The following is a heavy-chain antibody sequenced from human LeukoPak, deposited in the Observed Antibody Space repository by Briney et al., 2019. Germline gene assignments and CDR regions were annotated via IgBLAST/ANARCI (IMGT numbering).Heavy chain of an antibody. Sequence: GGSLRLSCAASGFTFGSYAINWVRQAPGKGLEWVSAIRTSGSATYYADSVKGRFTISRDDSKNTLFLQMNSLRAEDTAVYYCARGIVRALLHALDIWGQGTSVAVSS. J-gene: IGHJ3*02. V-gene: IGHV3-23*01. CDR2: IRTSGSAT. D-gene: IGHD1-26*01. CDR3: ARGIVRALLHALDI. CDR1: GFTFGSYA.